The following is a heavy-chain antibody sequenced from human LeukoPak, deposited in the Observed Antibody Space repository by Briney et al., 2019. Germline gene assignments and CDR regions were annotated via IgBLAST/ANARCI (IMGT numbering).Heavy chain of an antibody. Sequence: ASVKVSCKASGYPFTSYSIHWVRLTPGQGLEWMGWLSTYNGDTKYAHTFQGRVTMSRDTFLRTAYMELSSLTSDDTAVYYCARDLVTYAANPNFDYWGQGTLVTVSS. CDR1: GYPFTSYS. J-gene: IGHJ4*02. CDR2: LSTYNGDT. D-gene: IGHD2-8*01. CDR3: ARDLVTYAANPNFDY. V-gene: IGHV1-2*02.